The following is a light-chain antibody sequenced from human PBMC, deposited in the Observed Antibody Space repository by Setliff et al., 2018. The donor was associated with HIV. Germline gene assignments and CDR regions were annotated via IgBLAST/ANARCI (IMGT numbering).Light chain of an antibody. CDR2: DVN. CDR1: SSDVGGYDY. J-gene: IGLJ1*01. V-gene: IGLV2-14*01. Sequence: QSVLTQPASVTGSPGQSITISCTGTSSDVGGYDYVSWYQQHPGKAPKLMIYDVNKRPSGVSNRFSGSKSGNTASLTISGPQAEDEADYYCSSYTSSSTLRVFGTGTKVTVL. CDR3: SSYTSSSTLRV.